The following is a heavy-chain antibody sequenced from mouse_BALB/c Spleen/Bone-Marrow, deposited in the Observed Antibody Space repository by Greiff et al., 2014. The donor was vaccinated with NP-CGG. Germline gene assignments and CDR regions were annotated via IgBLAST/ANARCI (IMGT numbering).Heavy chain of an antibody. D-gene: IGHD4-1*01. Sequence: EVQLQQSGTVLARPGASLRMSCKASGYTFTNYWTNWIKQRPGQGLEWIGAIYPGNNDAKYTQKFKAKAKLTAVTSTSTADMELSSLTNEDSAVYYCARNWDWVFAYWGQGTLVTVSA. CDR2: IYPGNNDA. J-gene: IGHJ3*01. CDR1: GYTFTNYW. V-gene: IGHV1-5*01. CDR3: ARNWDWVFAY.